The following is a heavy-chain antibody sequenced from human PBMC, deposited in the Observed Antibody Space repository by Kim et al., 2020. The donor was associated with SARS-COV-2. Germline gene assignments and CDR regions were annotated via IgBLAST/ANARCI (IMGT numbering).Heavy chain of an antibody. V-gene: IGHV1-18*01. CDR1: GYTFTSYG. CDR3: ARDRKGIAAAGPISLFGY. D-gene: IGHD6-13*01. Sequence: ASVKVSCKASGYTFTSYGISWVRQAPGQGLEWMGWISAYNGNTNYAQKLQGRVTMTTDTSTSTAYMELRSLRSDDTAVYYCARDRKGIAAAGPISLFGYWGQGTLVTVSS. CDR2: ISAYNGNT. J-gene: IGHJ4*02.